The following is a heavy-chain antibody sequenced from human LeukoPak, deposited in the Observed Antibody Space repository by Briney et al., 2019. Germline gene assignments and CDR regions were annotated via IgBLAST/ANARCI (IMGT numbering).Heavy chain of an antibody. D-gene: IGHD4-23*01. V-gene: IGHV4-59*12. CDR1: GGSISSYY. CDR2: IYYSGST. CDR3: ARGRDYGGNSGLDY. Sequence: SETLSLTCTVSGGSISSYYWSWIRQPPGKGLEWIGYIYYSGSTNYNPSLKSRVTISVDTSKNQFSLKLSSVTAADTAVYYCARGRDYGGNSGLDYWGQGTLVTVSS. J-gene: IGHJ4*02.